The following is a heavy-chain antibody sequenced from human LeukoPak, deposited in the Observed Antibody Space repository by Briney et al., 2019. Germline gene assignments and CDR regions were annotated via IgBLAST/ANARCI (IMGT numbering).Heavy chain of an antibody. CDR2: IYISGSA. CDR1: GGSISSDS. V-gene: IGHV4-4*07. J-gene: IGHJ4*02. Sequence: SETLSLTCTVSGGSISSDSWSWIRQPAGKGLEWIGRIYISGSANSNPSLRSRVTMSVDSSKNQFSLRLSSVTAADTAVYYCAREGLWLSYFDYWGQGTLVTVSS. CDR3: AREGLWLSYFDY. D-gene: IGHD5-18*01.